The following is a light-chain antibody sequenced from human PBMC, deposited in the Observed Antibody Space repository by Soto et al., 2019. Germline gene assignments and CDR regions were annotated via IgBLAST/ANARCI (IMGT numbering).Light chain of an antibody. CDR3: CSYAGSSTYA. CDR1: SSDVGGFNL. J-gene: IGLJ1*01. Sequence: QSVLTQPVSVSGSPGQSITISCTGTSSDVGGFNLVSWYQQHPGKAPKLMIYEGSERPSGVSDRFSGSKSGNTASLTISGLQAADEADYYCCSYAGSSTYAFGTGTKLTVL. CDR2: EGS. V-gene: IGLV2-23*01.